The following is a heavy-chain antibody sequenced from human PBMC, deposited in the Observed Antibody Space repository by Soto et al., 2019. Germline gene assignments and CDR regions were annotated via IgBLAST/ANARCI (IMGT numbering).Heavy chain of an antibody. CDR3: DRRRGNGYDES. Sequence: QVQLQESGPGLVKPSQTLSLTCIVSGDSLNTGDYYWTWFRQHPGKGLEFIGYTYYSDSTYYNPTLKSRVAISEDKSKNQFSLKLSSVTAADTALYYCDRRRGNGYDESWGQGTLVTVSS. J-gene: IGHJ5*02. D-gene: IGHD5-18*01. V-gene: IGHV4-31*03. CDR2: TYYSDST. CDR1: GDSLNTGDYY.